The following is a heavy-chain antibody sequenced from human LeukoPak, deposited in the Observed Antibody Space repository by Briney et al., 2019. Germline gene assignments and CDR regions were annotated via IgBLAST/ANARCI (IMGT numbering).Heavy chain of an antibody. Sequence: PGGSLRLSCAASGFTFSTYWMNWVRQAPGKGLEWVANIKQDGSEKYYVNSVKGRVTISRDNAKNSLYLQMNSLRVEDTAVYYCASTGWLTDYWGQGTLVTVSS. J-gene: IGHJ4*02. CDR1: GFTFSTYW. D-gene: IGHD6-19*01. V-gene: IGHV3-7*02. CDR2: IKQDGSEK. CDR3: ASTGWLTDY.